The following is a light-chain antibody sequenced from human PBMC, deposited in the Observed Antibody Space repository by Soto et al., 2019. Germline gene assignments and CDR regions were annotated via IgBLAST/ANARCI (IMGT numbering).Light chain of an antibody. CDR2: GAS. CDR1: QSVSSSS. CDR3: QQYGSSPHT. J-gene: IGKJ3*01. V-gene: IGKV3-20*01. Sequence: EIVLTQSPGTLSLSPGERATLSCRASQSVSSSSLAWYQKKPGQAPRLLMYGASNRATDIPDRFSGSGSGTDFTLSISRLEPEDFAVYYCQQYGSSPHTFGPGTKVDI.